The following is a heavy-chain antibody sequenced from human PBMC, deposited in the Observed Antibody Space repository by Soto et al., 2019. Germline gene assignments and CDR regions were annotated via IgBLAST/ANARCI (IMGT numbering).Heavy chain of an antibody. V-gene: IGHV3-23*01. Sequence: PGGSLRLSCVASGFAFSSYGMSWVRQAPGKGLEWVSAISRSGSRKYYADSVKGRFTISRDNPKNTLYLQMNSLRAEDTAVYYCANRDTSRLTRYYYGMDVWGQGTTVTVSS. CDR2: ISRSGSRK. J-gene: IGHJ6*02. D-gene: IGHD5-18*01. CDR1: GFAFSSYG. CDR3: ANRDTSRLTRYYYGMDV.